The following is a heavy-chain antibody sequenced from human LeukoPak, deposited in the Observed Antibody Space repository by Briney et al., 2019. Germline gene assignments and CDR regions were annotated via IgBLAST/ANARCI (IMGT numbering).Heavy chain of an antibody. V-gene: IGHV3-21*04. Sequence: PGGSLRLSCAASGFTFSSYSMNWVRQAPGKGLEWVSSISSSSSYIYYADSVKGRFTISRDNAKNSLYLQMNSLRAEDTALYYCAKEMGFSVPYFDYWGQGTLVTVSS. CDR2: ISSSSSYI. D-gene: IGHD3-3*01. CDR1: GFTFSSYS. CDR3: AKEMGFSVPYFDY. J-gene: IGHJ4*02.